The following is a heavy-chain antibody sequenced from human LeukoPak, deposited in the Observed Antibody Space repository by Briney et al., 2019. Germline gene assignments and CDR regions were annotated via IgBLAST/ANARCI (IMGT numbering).Heavy chain of an antibody. CDR1: GGSISSSSYY. D-gene: IGHD2-15*01. CDR3: ARSLSGGGILTYCGMDV. Sequence: SETLSLTCTVSGGSISSSSYYWGWIRQPPGKGLEWIGSIYYSGSTYYNPSLKSRVTISVDTSKNQFSLKLSSVTAADTAVYYCARSLSGGGILTYCGMDVWGQGTTVTVSS. V-gene: IGHV4-39*01. J-gene: IGHJ6*02. CDR2: IYYSGST.